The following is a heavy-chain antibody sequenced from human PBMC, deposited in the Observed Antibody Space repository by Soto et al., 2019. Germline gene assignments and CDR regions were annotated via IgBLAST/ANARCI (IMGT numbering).Heavy chain of an antibody. CDR3: ARGYYYYGMDV. J-gene: IGHJ6*02. CDR1: GVSISSYY. V-gene: IGHV4-59*01. CDR2: IYYSGST. Sequence: LSLTCTVSGVSISSYYWSWIRQPPGKGLEWIGYIYYSGSTNYNPSLKSRVTISVDTSKNQFSLKLSSVTAADTAVYYCARGYYYYGMDVWGQGTMVTVSS.